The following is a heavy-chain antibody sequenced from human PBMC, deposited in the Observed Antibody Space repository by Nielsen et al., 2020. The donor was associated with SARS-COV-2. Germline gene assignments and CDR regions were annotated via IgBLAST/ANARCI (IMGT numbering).Heavy chain of an antibody. CDR2: ISYDGSND. D-gene: IGHD7-27*01. CDR3: ARGNGWGSYFDY. CDR1: GFNFSSYA. V-gene: IGHV3-30-3*01. J-gene: IGHJ4*02. Sequence: GGSLRLSCAASGFNFSSYAMHWVRQAPGKGLEWVAVISYDGSNDYYADSVRGRFTISRDNSKNTLFLQMNSLRAEDTAVYYCARGNGWGSYFDYWGQGTLVTVSS.